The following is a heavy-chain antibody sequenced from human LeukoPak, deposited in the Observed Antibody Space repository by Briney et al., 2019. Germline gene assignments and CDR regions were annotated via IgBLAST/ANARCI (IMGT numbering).Heavy chain of an antibody. CDR1: GFTVIDNY. Sequence: PGGSLSLSCAASGFTVIDNYMTWVRQAPGEGLEWVSVIYSGSSAYYADSVKGRFTISRDNSKNTLYLQMNSLRAEDTGVYYCARVVRFLEWLPRFGSYFDYWGQGTLVTVSS. CDR3: ARVVRFLEWLPRFGSYFDY. J-gene: IGHJ4*02. D-gene: IGHD3-3*01. CDR2: IYSGSSA. V-gene: IGHV3-53*01.